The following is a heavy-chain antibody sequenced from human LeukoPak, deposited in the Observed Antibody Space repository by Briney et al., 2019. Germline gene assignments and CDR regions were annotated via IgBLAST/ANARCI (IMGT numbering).Heavy chain of an antibody. J-gene: IGHJ6*03. D-gene: IGHD4-23*01. CDR2: IRYDGSNK. V-gene: IGHV3-30*02. Sequence: QAGGSLRHPCAASGFTFSSYDMHWVRQAPGKGLEWVTFIRYDGSNKYYADSVKGRFSISRDNSKNTLYLEMNSLRAEDTAVYYCAKNGGKLHSYYMDVWGKGTTVTISS. CDR3: AKNGGKLHSYYMDV. CDR1: GFTFSSYD.